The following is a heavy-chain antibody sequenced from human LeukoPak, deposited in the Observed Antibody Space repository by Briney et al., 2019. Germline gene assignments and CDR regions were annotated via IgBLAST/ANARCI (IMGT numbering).Heavy chain of an antibody. Sequence: PSETLSLTCTVSGGSISSYYWSWIRQPPGKGLEWIGYIHYSGSTNYNPSLKSRVTISVDTSKNQFSLKLSSVTAADTAVYYCARRSGIYDSSGGLDYWGQGTLVTVSS. CDR1: GGSISSYY. D-gene: IGHD3-22*01. CDR2: IHYSGST. CDR3: ARRSGIYDSSGGLDY. J-gene: IGHJ4*02. V-gene: IGHV4-59*08.